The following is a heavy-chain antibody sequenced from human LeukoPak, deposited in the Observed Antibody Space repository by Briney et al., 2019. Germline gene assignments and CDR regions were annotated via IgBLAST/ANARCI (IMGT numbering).Heavy chain of an antibody. CDR1: GGSIRSYC. J-gene: IGHJ4*02. V-gene: IGHV4-59*01. D-gene: IGHD6-13*01. CDR3: ARGYVGYTTSWYHFDY. Sequence: PSETLSLTCTVSGGSIRSYCWSWIRQPPGKGLEWIGYILYSGGTNYNPSLKSRVTISADTSKNQFSLKLSSVTAADTAVYYCARGYVGYTTSWYHFDYWGQGNLVTVSS. CDR2: ILYSGGT.